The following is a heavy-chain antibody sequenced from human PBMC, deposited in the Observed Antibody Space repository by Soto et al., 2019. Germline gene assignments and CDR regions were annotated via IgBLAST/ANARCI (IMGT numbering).Heavy chain of an antibody. CDR2: IYYSGRT. Sequence: PSETLSLTCTVSGGSISSYYWSWIRQPPGKGLEWIGYIYYSGRTNYNPSLKGRVTISVDTSKNQFSLKLSSVTAADTAVYYCARGYCSSTSCYIWDNWFDPWGQGTLVTVSS. J-gene: IGHJ5*02. CDR1: GGSISSYY. D-gene: IGHD2-2*02. CDR3: ARGYCSSTSCYIWDNWFDP. V-gene: IGHV4-59*01.